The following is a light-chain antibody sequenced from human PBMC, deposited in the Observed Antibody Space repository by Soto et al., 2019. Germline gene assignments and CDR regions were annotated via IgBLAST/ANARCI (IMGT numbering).Light chain of an antibody. CDR3: QQRRAWPRT. J-gene: IGKJ2*01. CDR2: DES. Sequence: EIVLTQSPATLSLSPGERATRSCRASQSLSSSLAWYQQKPGQAPRLLIYDESHRATGIPARFSGSGSGSDFTLNISNLEPEDFAVYYCQQRRAWPRTFGQGTKLEIK. CDR1: QSLSSS. V-gene: IGKV3-11*01.